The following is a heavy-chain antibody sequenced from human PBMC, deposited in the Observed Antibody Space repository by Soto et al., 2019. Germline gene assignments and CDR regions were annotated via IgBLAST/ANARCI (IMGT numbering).Heavy chain of an antibody. CDR2: IYYSGST. Sequence: PSETLSLTCTVSGGSISSGGYYWSWIRQPPGKGLEWIGYIYYSGSTYYNPSLKSRVTISVDTSKNQFSLKLSSVTAADTAVYYCARDLYYYDSSGYPENWFDPWGQGTLVTVS. V-gene: IGHV4-30-4*01. CDR3: ARDLYYYDSSGYPENWFDP. D-gene: IGHD3-22*01. J-gene: IGHJ5*02. CDR1: GGSISSGGYY.